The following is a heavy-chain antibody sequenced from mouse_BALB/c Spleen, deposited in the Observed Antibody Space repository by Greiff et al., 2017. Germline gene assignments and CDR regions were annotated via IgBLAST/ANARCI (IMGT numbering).Heavy chain of an antibody. CDR3: TRDGNAPFAY. J-gene: IGHJ3*01. D-gene: IGHD2-1*01. CDR2: IYPGSGST. Sequence: LQQPGSELVRPGASVKLSCKASGYTFTSYWMPWVQQRHGQGLEWIGNIYPGSGSTNYDENFKSKVTLTVDTSSSTAYMHLSSLTSEDSAVYYCTRDGNAPFAYWGQGTLVTVSA. V-gene: IGHV1S22*01. CDR1: GYTFTSYW.